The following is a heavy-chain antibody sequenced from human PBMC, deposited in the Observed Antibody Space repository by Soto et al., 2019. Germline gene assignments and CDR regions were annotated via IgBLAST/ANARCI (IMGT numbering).Heavy chain of an antibody. J-gene: IGHJ4*02. V-gene: IGHV3-9*01. D-gene: IGHD6-6*01. CDR3: AKDRVTRAARPISGIDY. CDR2: ISWNSGSI. Sequence: GGSLRLSCAASGFTFDDYAMHWVRQAPGKGLEWVSGISWNSGSIGYADSVRGRFTISRDNAKNSLYLQMNSLRAEDTALYYCAKDRVTRAARPISGIDYWGQGT. CDR1: GFTFDDYA.